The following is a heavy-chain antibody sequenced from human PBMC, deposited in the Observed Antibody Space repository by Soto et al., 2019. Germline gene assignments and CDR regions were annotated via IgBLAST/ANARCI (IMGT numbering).Heavy chain of an antibody. Sequence: QVQLVQSGAEVKKPGSSVKVSCKASGGTFSSYAISWVRQAPGQGLEWTGGIIPIFGTANYAQKFQGRVTITADKSTSTAYMELSSLRYEDTAVYYCASDGHYYDSSGYYSWGFDYWGQGTLVTVSS. CDR2: IIPIFGTA. CDR3: ASDGHYYDSSGYYSWGFDY. D-gene: IGHD3-22*01. J-gene: IGHJ4*02. CDR1: GGTFSSYA. V-gene: IGHV1-69*06.